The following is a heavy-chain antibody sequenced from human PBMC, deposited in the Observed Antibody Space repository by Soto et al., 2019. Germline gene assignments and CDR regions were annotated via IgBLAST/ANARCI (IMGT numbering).Heavy chain of an antibody. Sequence: PSETLSLTCTVSGGSISGHYWIWIRQPPGEGMEWIGYIFYSGSTTYNNNPSLKSRVSISVDTSKNQFSLILSSVSAADTAVYYCARDAIRGSAAMKTYWGLGTLVTVSS. CDR2: IFYSGSTTY. CDR1: GGSISGHY. CDR3: ARDAIRGSAAMKTY. J-gene: IGHJ4*02. V-gene: IGHV4-59*11.